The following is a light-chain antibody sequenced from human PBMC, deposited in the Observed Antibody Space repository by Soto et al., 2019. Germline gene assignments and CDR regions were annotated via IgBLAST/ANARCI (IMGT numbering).Light chain of an antibody. V-gene: IGKV3-15*01. J-gene: IGKJ5*01. Sequence: EMVMTQSPAILSVSPGETVTLSCRASQRIGRNYLAWYQQQPGRSPRLLIYGISTRATAIPARFSGSGSVADFTLTISRVQSEDFAVYYCKHYHQWPITFGQGKRLE. CDR1: QRIGRN. CDR3: KHYHQWPIT. CDR2: GIS.